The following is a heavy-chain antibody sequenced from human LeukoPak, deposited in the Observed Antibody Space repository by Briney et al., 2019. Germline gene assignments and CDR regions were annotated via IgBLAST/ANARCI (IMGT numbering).Heavy chain of an antibody. D-gene: IGHD4-17*01. Sequence: SVKVSCKASGGTFSSYAISWVRQAPGQGLEWMGGIIPILGTANYAQKFQGRVTITTDESTSTAYMELSSLRSEDTAVYYCARAVTTGNYYYYYYMDVWGKGTTVTVSS. CDR1: GGTFSSYA. CDR3: ARAVTTGNYYYYYYMDV. J-gene: IGHJ6*03. CDR2: IIPILGTA. V-gene: IGHV1-69*05.